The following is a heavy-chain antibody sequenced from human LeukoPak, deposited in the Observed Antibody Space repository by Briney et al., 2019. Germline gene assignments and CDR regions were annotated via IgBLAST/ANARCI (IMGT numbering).Heavy chain of an antibody. V-gene: IGHV3-30-3*01. Sequence: GGSLRLSCAASGFTFSSYAMHWVRQAPGKGLEWVAVISYDGSNKYYADSVKGRFTISRDNSKNTLYLQMNSLRAEDTAVYYCARETYCSSTSCYNDYWGQGTLVTVSS. CDR3: ARETYCSSTSCYNDY. CDR1: GFTFSSYA. D-gene: IGHD2-2*02. CDR2: ISYDGSNK. J-gene: IGHJ4*02.